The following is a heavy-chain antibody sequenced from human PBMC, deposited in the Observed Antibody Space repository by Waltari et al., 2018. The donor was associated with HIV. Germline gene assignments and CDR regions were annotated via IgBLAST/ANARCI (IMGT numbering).Heavy chain of an antibody. V-gene: IGHV4-39*01. Sequence: QLHFQGSGPGLGKPSETLSLTCTVPVGPLSSSSYYWAWIRQPPGKGLVWVGSFYYGGNNNDSPSHKRRLTISVDTSKNQFSLKLSSVTAADTAVYYCARINCGGDCYLGHLDYWGQGTLVTVSS. J-gene: IGHJ4*02. D-gene: IGHD2-21*02. CDR3: ARINCGGDCYLGHLDY. CDR1: VGPLSSSSYY. CDR2: FYYGGNN.